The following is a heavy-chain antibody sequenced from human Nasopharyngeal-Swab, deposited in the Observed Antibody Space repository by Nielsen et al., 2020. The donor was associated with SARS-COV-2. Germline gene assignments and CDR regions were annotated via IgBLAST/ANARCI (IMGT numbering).Heavy chain of an antibody. J-gene: IGHJ4*02. CDR2: INHSGST. CDR1: GGSFSGYY. D-gene: IGHD3-10*01. Sequence: SETLSLTCAVYGGSFSGYYWSWIRQPPGKGLEWIGEINHSGSTNYNPSLKSRVTISVDTSKHQFSLKLSSVTAADTAVYYCARGPNYYGSGSYSDYWGQGTLVTVSS. CDR3: ARGPNYYGSGSYSDY. V-gene: IGHV4-34*01.